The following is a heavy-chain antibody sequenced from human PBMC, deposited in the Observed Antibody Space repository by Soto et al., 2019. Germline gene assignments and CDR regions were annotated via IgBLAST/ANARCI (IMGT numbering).Heavy chain of an antibody. V-gene: IGHV3-66*01. J-gene: IGHJ4*02. CDR2: IYSGGDT. CDR3: ARSSFYYASGSYGLDY. D-gene: IGHD3-10*01. CDR1: GFTVSNNY. Sequence: AGGSLRLSCAASGFTVSNNYMTWVRQAPGKGLEWVSGIYSGGDTYYADSVKGRFTISRDNSKNTLYLQMNSLRAEDTAVYFCARSSFYYASGSYGLDYWGQGTLVTVSS.